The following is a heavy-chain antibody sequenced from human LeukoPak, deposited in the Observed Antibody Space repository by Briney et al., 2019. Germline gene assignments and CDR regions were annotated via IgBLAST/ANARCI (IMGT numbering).Heavy chain of an antibody. CDR1: GYTFTGYY. CDR2: INPNSGGT. CDR3: ARVLYSSGWPYFDY. D-gene: IGHD6-19*01. Sequence: GASVKVSCKASGYTFTGYYMHRVRQAPGQGLEWMGWINPNSGGTNYAQKFQGRVTMTRDTSISTAYMELSRLRSDDTAVYYCARVLYSSGWPYFDYWGQGTLVTVSS. V-gene: IGHV1-2*02. J-gene: IGHJ4*02.